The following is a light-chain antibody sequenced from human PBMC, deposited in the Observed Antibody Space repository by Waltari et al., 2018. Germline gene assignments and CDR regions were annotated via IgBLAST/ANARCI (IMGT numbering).Light chain of an antibody. CDR1: SSNLGQGYD. V-gene: IGLV1-40*01. CDR2: RNI. Sequence: QSVLTQPPSVSGAPGQRVTISCTGSSSNLGQGYDVNWYQQFPGTAPKLLIYRNINRPSGVPDRFSGSKSGTSASLVITGLQAEDEADYYCQTYDTSLSRVFGGGTKLTVL. J-gene: IGLJ3*02. CDR3: QTYDTSLSRV.